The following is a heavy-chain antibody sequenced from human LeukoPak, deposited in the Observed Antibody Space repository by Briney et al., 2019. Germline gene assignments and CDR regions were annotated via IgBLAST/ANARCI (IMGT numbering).Heavy chain of an antibody. CDR2: ISSSSTYL. CDR3: ARDPPLGDDTWIPDS. J-gene: IGHJ4*02. CDR1: GFTFRSYT. D-gene: IGHD5-18*01. V-gene: IGHV3-21*01. Sequence: GGSLRLSCAASGFTFRSYTIHWVRQPPGKGLEWVSSISSSSTYLYYADSVKGRSTISRDNAKNSLYLQMNSQRAEDTAVYYCARDPPLGDDTWIPDSWGQGNLVTVSS.